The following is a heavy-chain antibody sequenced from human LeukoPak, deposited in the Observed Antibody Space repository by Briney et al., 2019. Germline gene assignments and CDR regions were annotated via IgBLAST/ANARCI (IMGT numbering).Heavy chain of an antibody. J-gene: IGHJ4*02. Sequence: GASVKVSCKASGYTFTGYYMHWVRQAPGQGLEWMGWINPNSGGTNYAQKFQGRVTMTRDTSISTAYMELSRLRSDDTAVYYCGRDWVGQWLATYYFDYWGQGTLVTVSS. V-gene: IGHV1-2*02. CDR1: GYTFTGYY. CDR2: INPNSGGT. CDR3: GRDWVGQWLATYYFDY. D-gene: IGHD6-19*01.